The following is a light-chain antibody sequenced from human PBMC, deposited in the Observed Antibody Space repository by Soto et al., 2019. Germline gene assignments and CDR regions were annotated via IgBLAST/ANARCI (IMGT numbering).Light chain of an antibody. CDR2: YDD. V-gene: IGLV1-36*01. J-gene: IGLJ1*01. CDR3: AVWDDSLKAYV. CDR1: SSNIGNYA. Sequence: QSVLTQPPSVSEAPRQRVTISCSGSSSNIGNYAVHWYQQLPGKAPKLLIYYDDLLPSGVSDRFSGSKSGTSASLAISGLQSDDEADFYCAVWDDSLKAYVFGSGTKLTVL.